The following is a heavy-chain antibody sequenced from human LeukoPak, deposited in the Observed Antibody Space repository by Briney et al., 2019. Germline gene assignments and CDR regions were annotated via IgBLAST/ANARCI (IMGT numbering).Heavy chain of an antibody. D-gene: IGHD3-10*01. CDR3: TREVEGYSYASGRFLHFDP. CDR1: GGSISSGFYY. J-gene: IGHJ5*02. Sequence: SETLSLTCTVSGGSISSGFYYWSWIRQPAGKGLEWIGRIYTSGSTNYNPSLKSRISISVDTSKNQFSLRLSSVTAADTAVYYCTREVEGYSYASGRFLHFDPWGQGTLVTVSS. V-gene: IGHV4-61*02. CDR2: IYTSGST.